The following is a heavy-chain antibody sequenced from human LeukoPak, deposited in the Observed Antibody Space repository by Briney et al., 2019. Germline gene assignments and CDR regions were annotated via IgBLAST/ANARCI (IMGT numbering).Heavy chain of an antibody. J-gene: IGHJ5*02. CDR3: AREEDIVLMVSDGGEWFDP. CDR2: IYTSGST. CDR1: GGSISSGSYY. V-gene: IGHV4-61*02. D-gene: IGHD2-8*01. Sequence: PSETLSLTCTVSGGSISSGSYYWSWIRQPAGKGLEWIGRIYTSGSTNYNPSLKSRVTISVDTSKNQFSLKLSSVTAADTAVYYCAREEDIVLMVSDGGEWFDPWGQGTLVTVSS.